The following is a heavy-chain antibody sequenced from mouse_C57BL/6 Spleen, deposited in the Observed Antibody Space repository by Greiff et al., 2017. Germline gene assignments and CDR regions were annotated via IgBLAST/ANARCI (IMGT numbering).Heavy chain of an antibody. CDR1: GFTFSDYG. CDR2: ISSCSSTI. V-gene: IGHV5-17*01. CDR3: ARVLHYYAMDY. J-gene: IGHJ4*01. Sequence: EVKLVESGGGLVKPGGSLKLSCAASGFTFSDYGMHWVRQAPGKGLEWVAYISSCSSTIYYGDTVKGRFTISRDNAKNTLFLQMTSLRSEDTAMYYCARVLHYYAMDYWGQGTSVTVSS.